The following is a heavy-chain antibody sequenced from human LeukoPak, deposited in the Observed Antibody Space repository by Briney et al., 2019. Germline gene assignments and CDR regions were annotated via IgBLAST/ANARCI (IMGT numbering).Heavy chain of an antibody. D-gene: IGHD2-15*01. Sequence: GGSLRLSCAASGFTFSNYVMHGVRQAPGKGVEGGAVIWYDGTNKFYADSVKGRFTISRDISKSTLYLQMNSLTVEDTPVYYCPKSGSAWAFFQDWGQGTLVTVSS. J-gene: IGHJ1*01. CDR2: IWYDGTNK. V-gene: IGHV3-33*06. CDR1: GFTFSNYV. CDR3: PKSGSAWAFFQD.